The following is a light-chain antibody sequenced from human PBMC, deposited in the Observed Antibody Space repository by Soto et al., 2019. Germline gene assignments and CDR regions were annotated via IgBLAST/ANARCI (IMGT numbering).Light chain of an antibody. CDR2: EVS. Sequence: QSVLTQPPSASGSPGQSVTISCTGTSSDVGGYNYVSWYQQHPGKAPKLMIYEVSKRPSGVPDRFSGSKSGNTASLTVSGLQAEDEADYYCSSYAGFLWVFGGGTKLTVL. J-gene: IGLJ3*02. V-gene: IGLV2-8*01. CDR1: SSDVGGYNY. CDR3: SSYAGFLWV.